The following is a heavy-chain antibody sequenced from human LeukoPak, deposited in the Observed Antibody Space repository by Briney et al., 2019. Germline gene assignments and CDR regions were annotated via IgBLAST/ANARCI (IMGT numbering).Heavy chain of an antibody. CDR2: NNHSGST. J-gene: IGHJ4*02. CDR1: GGSFSGYY. Sequence: PSETLSLTCAVYGGSFSGYYWSWIRQPPGKGLEWIGENNHSGSTNYNPSLKSRVTISVDTSKNQFSLKLSSVTAADTAVYYCARGRGTYYYDSSGYSSAPLDYWGQGTLVTVSS. V-gene: IGHV4-34*01. CDR3: ARGRGTYYYDSSGYSSAPLDY. D-gene: IGHD3-22*01.